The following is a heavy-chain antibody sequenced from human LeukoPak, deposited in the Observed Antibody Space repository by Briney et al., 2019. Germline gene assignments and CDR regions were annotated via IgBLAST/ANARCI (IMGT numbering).Heavy chain of an antibody. Sequence: PGGSLRLSCAASGFTFDDYAMHWVRQAPGKGLEWVSGISWNSGSIGYADSVKGRFTISRDNAKNSLYLQMNSLRAEDTALYYCAKGGYCSSTSCQGEGYYYYMDVRGKGTTVTVSS. J-gene: IGHJ6*03. V-gene: IGHV3-9*01. D-gene: IGHD2-2*01. CDR3: AKGGYCSSTSCQGEGYYYYMDV. CDR2: ISWNSGSI. CDR1: GFTFDDYA.